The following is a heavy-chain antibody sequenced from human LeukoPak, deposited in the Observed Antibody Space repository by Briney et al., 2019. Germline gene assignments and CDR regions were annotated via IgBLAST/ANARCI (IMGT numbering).Heavy chain of an antibody. V-gene: IGHV3-21*01. J-gene: IGHJ4*02. D-gene: IGHD3-22*01. CDR3: AGVGRATYYYDSSGYSFDY. CDR1: GFTFSSYS. Sequence: GGSLRLSCAASGFTFSSYSMNWVRQAPGKGLEWVSSISSSSSYIYYADSVKGRFTISRDNARNSLYLQMNSLRAEDTAVYYCAGVGRATYYYDSSGYSFDYWGQGTLVTVSS. CDR2: ISSSSSYI.